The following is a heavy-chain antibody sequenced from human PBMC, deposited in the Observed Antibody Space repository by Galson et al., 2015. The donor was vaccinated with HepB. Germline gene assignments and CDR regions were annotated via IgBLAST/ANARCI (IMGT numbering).Heavy chain of an antibody. Sequence: SLRLSCAASGFTFSTYSMNWVRQAPGKGLEWVSYISMSSSTIYYADSVKGRFTISRDNAKNSLYLQMNSLRDEDTAVYYCARAGYGGKPGFFDYWGQGTLVTVSS. CDR1: GFTFSTYS. V-gene: IGHV3-48*02. CDR3: ARAGYGGKPGFFDY. CDR2: ISMSSSTI. J-gene: IGHJ4*02. D-gene: IGHD4-23*01.